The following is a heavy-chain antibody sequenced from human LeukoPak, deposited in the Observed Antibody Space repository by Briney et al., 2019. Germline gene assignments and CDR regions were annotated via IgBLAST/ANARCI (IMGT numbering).Heavy chain of an antibody. CDR1: GFTFSSYS. V-gene: IGHV3-21*01. Sequence: PGGSLRLSCAASGFTFSSYSMNWVRQAPGKGLEWGSSINSDSSLMFYAESVKGRFTISRDNARNSLYLQMNSLRAEDTAVYYCIRDLFDDYSLDYWGQGALVTVSS. J-gene: IGHJ4*02. D-gene: IGHD3-16*01. CDR2: INSDSSLM. CDR3: IRDLFDDYSLDY.